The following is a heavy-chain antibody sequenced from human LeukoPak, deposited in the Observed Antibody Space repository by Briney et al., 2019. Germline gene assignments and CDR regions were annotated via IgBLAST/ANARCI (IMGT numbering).Heavy chain of an antibody. CDR2: ISYDGSNK. CDR3: ARDLAYDSSGYLTLVDY. Sequence: PGGSLRLSCAASGFTFSSYAMHWVRQAPGKGLEWVAVISYDGSNKHYADSVKGRFTISRDNSKNTLYLQMNSLRAEDTAVYYCARDLAYDSSGYLTLVDYWGQGTLVTVSS. D-gene: IGHD3-22*01. V-gene: IGHV3-30-3*01. J-gene: IGHJ4*02. CDR1: GFTFSSYA.